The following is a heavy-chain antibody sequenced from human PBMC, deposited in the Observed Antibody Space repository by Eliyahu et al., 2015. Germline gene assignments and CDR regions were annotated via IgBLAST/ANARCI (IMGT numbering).Heavy chain of an antibody. V-gene: IGHV6-1*01. CDR1: GXXVSXXXSA. CDR3: VRDHGDFVGTAYFFDS. CDR2: IYYRSTWYH. Sequence: QVHLQQSGPGLVKPSQTLSLTCXISGXXVSXXXSAWHWIRKSPSRGLEWLGRIYYRSTWYHDYAVSVKSRLSINPDTSKNQFSLHLSSVTPEDTAVYYCVRDHGDFVGTAYFFDSWDQGTLVTVSS. J-gene: IGHJ4*02. D-gene: IGHD4-17*01.